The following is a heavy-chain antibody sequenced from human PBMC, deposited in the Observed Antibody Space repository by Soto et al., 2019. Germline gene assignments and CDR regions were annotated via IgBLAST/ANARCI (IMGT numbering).Heavy chain of an antibody. CDR2: INSNGGST. Sequence: PGGSLRLSCAASGFTFSSYAMHWVRQAPGKGLEYVSAINSNGGSTYYANSVKGRFTISRDNSKNTLYLQMGSLRAEDMAVYYCARRDGYNFDYWGQGPLATVSS. D-gene: IGHD5-12*01. CDR3: ARRDGYNFDY. V-gene: IGHV3-64*01. J-gene: IGHJ4*02. CDR1: GFTFSSYA.